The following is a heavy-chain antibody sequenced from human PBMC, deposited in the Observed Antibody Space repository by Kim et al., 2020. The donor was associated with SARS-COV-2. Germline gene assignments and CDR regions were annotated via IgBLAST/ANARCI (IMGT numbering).Heavy chain of an antibody. CDR2: SRNKANSYTT. CDR3: TRGGVGVTEWHY. J-gene: IGHJ4*02. D-gene: IGHD3-10*01. V-gene: IGHV3-72*01. CDR1: GFTFSDHY. Sequence: GGSLRLSCAASGFTFSDHYMDWVRQAPGKGLEWVGRSRNKANSYTTEYAASVKGRFTVSRDDSKNTLYLQMNSLKSEDTAVYRCTRGGVGVTEWHYWGQGTLVTVSS.